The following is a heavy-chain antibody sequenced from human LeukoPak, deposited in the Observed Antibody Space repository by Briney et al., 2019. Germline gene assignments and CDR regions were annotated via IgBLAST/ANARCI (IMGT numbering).Heavy chain of an antibody. CDR2: ISWNSGSI. CDR3: AKDNRRHYTSGPNPDSLH. J-gene: IGHJ4*02. V-gene: IGHV3-9*01. CDR1: GFTLSNYA. D-gene: IGHD6-19*01. Sequence: GGSLRLSCAVAGFTLSNYAMNWVRQAPGKGLEWVSGISWNSGSIDYADSVKGRFTISRDNAKNSLYLQMNSLRVEDTAFYYCAKDNRRHYTSGPNPDSLHWGQGALVTVSS.